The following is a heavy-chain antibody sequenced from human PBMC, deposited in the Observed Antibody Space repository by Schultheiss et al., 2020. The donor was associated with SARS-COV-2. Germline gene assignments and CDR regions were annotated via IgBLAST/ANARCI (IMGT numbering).Heavy chain of an antibody. J-gene: IGHJ6*03. CDR3: ARQSRGDVVVPAASYYYYYMDV. CDR1: GYSFTSYW. Sequence: GGSLRLSCKGSGYSFTSYWISWVRQMPGKGLEWMGRIDPSDSYTNYSPSFQGQVTISADKSISTAYLQWSSLKASDTAMYYCARQSRGDVVVPAASYYYYYMDVWGKGTTVTVSS. D-gene: IGHD2-2*01. V-gene: IGHV5-10-1*04. CDR2: IDPSDSYT.